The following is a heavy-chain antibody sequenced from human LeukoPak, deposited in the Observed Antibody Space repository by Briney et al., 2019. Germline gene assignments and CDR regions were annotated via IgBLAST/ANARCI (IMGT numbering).Heavy chain of an antibody. D-gene: IGHD3-10*01. J-gene: IGHJ3*02. CDR3: ARSYRRGAITMLRGVANRGAFDI. V-gene: IGHV3-30*04. CDR1: GFAFNSYA. CDR2: ISYDGSNQ. Sequence: QAGRSLRLSCAPSGFAFNSYAMHWVRQAPGKGLEWVALISYDGSNQYYADPVKGRFTISRDNSKNTLYLQMSSLRAEDTAVYYCARSYRRGAITMLRGVANRGAFDIWGQGTMVTVSS.